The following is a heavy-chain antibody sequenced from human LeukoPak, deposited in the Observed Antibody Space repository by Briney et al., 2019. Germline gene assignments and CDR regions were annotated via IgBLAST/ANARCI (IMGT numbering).Heavy chain of an antibody. D-gene: IGHD4-17*01. J-gene: IGHJ4*02. CDR1: GGTFSSYA. Sequence: ASVTVSFTASGGTFSSYAISWVRQAPGQGLEWMGGIIPIFGTANYAQKFQGRVTITADESTSTAYMELSSLRSEDTAVYYCARYGDSFGNDYWGQGTLVTVSS. CDR2: IIPIFGTA. V-gene: IGHV1-69*13. CDR3: ARYGDSFGNDY.